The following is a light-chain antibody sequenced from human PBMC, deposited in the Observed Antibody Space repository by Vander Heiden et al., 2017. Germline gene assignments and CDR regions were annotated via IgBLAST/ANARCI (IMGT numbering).Light chain of an antibody. J-gene: IGLJ2*01. CDR3: SSYAGSNNLV. CDR1: SSDVGGYHY. CDR2: EVN. Sequence: QSALTQPPSASGSPGPSVTLSCTGTSSDVGGYHYVSWYQQHPGKAPKLMIYEVNKRPSGVPDRFSGSKSGNTASLTVSGLQAEDEADYYCSSYAGSNNLVFGGGTKLTVL. V-gene: IGLV2-8*01.